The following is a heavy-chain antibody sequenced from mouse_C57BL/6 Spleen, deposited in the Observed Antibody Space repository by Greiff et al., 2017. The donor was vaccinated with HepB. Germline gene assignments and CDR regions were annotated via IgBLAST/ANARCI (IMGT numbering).Heavy chain of an antibody. Sequence: EVHLVESGPELVKPGASVKISCKASGYSFTGYYMNWVKQSPEKSLEWIGEINPSTGGTTYNQKFKAKATLTVDKSSSTAYMQLKSLTSEDSAVYYWARVLFYGSSYFDYWGQGTTLTVSS. CDR1: GYSFTGYY. V-gene: IGHV1-42*01. J-gene: IGHJ2*01. CDR3: ARVLFYGSSYFDY. D-gene: IGHD1-1*01. CDR2: INPSTGGT.